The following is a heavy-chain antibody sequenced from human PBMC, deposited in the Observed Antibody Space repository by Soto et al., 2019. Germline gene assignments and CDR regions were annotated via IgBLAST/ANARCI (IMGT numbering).Heavy chain of an antibody. J-gene: IGHJ4*02. V-gene: IGHV4-61*01. Sequence: SSETLSLTCTVSGGSVSSGSYYWSWIRQPPGKGLEWIGYIYYSGSTNYNPSLKSRVTISVDTSKNQFSLKLSSVTAADTAVYYCARAGVRGYYYDSSGYYNFDYWGQGTLVTVSS. CDR3: ARAGVRGYYYDSSGYYNFDY. CDR1: GGSVSSGSYY. CDR2: IYYSGST. D-gene: IGHD3-22*01.